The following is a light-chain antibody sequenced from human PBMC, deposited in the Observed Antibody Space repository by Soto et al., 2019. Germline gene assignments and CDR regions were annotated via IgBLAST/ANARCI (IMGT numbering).Light chain of an antibody. CDR3: QQYNNWPPYT. CDR1: QSVSSN. CDR2: GAS. J-gene: IGKJ2*01. Sequence: EIVMTQSPATRSVSPGERATLSCRASQSVSSNLAWYQQKPGQAPRLLIYGASTRATGIPARFSGSGSGTEFTLTISSLQSEDLAVYYCQQYNNWPPYTFGQGTKLEIK. V-gene: IGKV3-15*01.